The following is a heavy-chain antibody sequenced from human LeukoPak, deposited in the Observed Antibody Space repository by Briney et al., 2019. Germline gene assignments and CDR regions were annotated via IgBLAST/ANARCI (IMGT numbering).Heavy chain of an antibody. CDR3: ASSRFDWLPYFEY. J-gene: IGHJ4*02. CDR2: IPYDGNNK. Sequence: GGSLRLSCAASRLTFSSYAMHWVRQPPGKGLEWVAVIPYDGNNKYYADSVRGRFTISRDNSKNTLYLQMNSMRPEDTAVYYCASSRFDWLPYFEYWGQGTLVTVSS. D-gene: IGHD3-9*01. CDR1: RLTFSSYA. V-gene: IGHV3-30-3*01.